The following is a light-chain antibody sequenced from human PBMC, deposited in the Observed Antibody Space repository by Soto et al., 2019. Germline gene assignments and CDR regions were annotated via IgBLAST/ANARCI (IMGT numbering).Light chain of an antibody. CDR2: KAS. J-gene: IGKJ1*01. CDR3: QQYKTYPWA. CDR1: ESVSSW. V-gene: IGKV1-5*03. Sequence: DIQMTQSPSTLSASVRDRVTITCRASESVSSWLAWYQQKPGKAPKLLIHKASTLESGVPSRFSGSESGTEFTLTISSLQPDDFATYYCQQYKTYPWAFGQGTKV.